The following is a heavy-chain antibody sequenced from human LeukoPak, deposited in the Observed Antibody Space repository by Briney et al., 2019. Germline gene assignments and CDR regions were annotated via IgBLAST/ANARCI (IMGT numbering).Heavy chain of an antibody. CDR2: ISGSGGST. CDR1: GLTFSSYA. Sequence: GESLRLSCAASGLTFSSYAMSWVRQAPGKGLEWVSAISGSGGSTYYADSVKGRFTISRDNSKDTLYLQMNSLRAEDTAVYYCAKATGTFYYFDYWGQGTLVTVSS. CDR3: AKATGTFYYFDY. D-gene: IGHD1-1*01. V-gene: IGHV3-23*01. J-gene: IGHJ4*02.